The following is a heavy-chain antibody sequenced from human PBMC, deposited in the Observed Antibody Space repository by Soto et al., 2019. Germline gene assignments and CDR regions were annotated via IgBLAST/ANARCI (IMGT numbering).Heavy chain of an antibody. V-gene: IGHV1-69*01. CDR1: GGTFGNSA. CDR3: ATGVIGFGYFTVDS. J-gene: IGHJ4*02. D-gene: IGHD3-3*01. Sequence: QVLLVQSGAEVKKPGSSVKISCKASGGTFGNSAINWVRQAPGQGLEWLGGFIPVYSTLNYAQKFQGRVTITADEPTSTAYMALSSLASNDTAVYYCATGVIGFGYFTVDSWGQGTRVTVSS. CDR2: FIPVYSTL.